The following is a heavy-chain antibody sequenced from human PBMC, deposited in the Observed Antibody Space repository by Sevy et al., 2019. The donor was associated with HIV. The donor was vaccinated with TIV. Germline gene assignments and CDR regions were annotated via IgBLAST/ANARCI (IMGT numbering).Heavy chain of an antibody. CDR1: GYTFTSYG. D-gene: IGHD3-22*01. Sequence: ASVKVSCKASGYTFTSYGINWVRQAPGQGLEWMGWISAYSGNTNYAQNLQGRVTMTTDTFTSTAYMELRILTSDDTAVYYCARDQYDSSGYYYSYYGMDVWGQGTTVTVSS. CDR3: ARDQYDSSGYYYSYYGMDV. J-gene: IGHJ6*02. CDR2: ISAYSGNT. V-gene: IGHV1-18*01.